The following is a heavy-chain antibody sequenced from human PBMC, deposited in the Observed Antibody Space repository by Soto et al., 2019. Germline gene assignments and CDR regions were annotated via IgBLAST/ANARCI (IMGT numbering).Heavy chain of an antibody. V-gene: IGHV3-23*01. CDR2: ISGGAGTT. CDR1: GFTFSNSG. Sequence: EVQLLESGGGLVQPGGSLRLSCAASGFTFSNSGMSWVRQAPGKGLEWVSGISGGAGTTYYAESVKGRFTISRDNSKKTLYLLMNSLRAEDTAVYYCASLGWNIPPFGSWGQGTLVTVSS. D-gene: IGHD1-1*01. CDR3: ASLGWNIPPFGS. J-gene: IGHJ5*02.